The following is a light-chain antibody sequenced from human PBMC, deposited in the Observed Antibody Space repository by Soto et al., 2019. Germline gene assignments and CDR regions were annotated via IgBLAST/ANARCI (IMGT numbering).Light chain of an antibody. CDR3: QHYNSYSEA. CDR2: KAS. Sequence: DIHSIQSPSTLSGSLEYSVRKSSRASQTISSWLAWYQQKPGKAPKLLIYKASTLKSGVPSRFSGSGSGTEFTLTISSPQPDDFATYYCQHYNSYSEAFGQGTKVDI. V-gene: IGKV1-5*03. J-gene: IGKJ1*01. CDR1: QTISSW.